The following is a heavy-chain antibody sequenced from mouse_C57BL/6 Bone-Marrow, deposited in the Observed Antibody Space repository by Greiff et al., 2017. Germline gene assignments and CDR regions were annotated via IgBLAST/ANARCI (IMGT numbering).Heavy chain of an antibody. J-gene: IGHJ3*01. CDR2: ILPGSGST. CDR1: GYTFTGYW. CDR3: ARELGLLYAY. D-gene: IGHD2-12*01. V-gene: IGHV1-9*01. Sequence: QVQLQQSGAELMKPGASVKLSCKATGYTFTGYWIEWVKQRPGHGLEWIGEILPGSGSTNYNEKFKGKATFTADTPSNTAYMQLRSLTTEDSAIYYCARELGLLYAYWGQGTLVTVSA.